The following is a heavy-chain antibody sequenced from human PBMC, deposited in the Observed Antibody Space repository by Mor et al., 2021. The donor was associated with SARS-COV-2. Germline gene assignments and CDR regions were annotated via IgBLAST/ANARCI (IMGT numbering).Heavy chain of an antibody. J-gene: IGHJ2*01. CDR2: INTNTGNP. CDR3: ARDPARAAGTMNWYFDL. D-gene: IGHD6-13*01. Sequence: PGQALECMGWINTNTGNPTYAQGFTGRFVFSLDTSVSTAYLQISSLKAEDTAVYYCARDPARAAGTMNWYFDLWGRGTLVTV. V-gene: IGHV7-4-1*02.